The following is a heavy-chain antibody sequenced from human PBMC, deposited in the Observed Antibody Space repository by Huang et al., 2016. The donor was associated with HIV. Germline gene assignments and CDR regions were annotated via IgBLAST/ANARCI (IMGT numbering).Heavy chain of an antibody. CDR2: IYYRGIT. CDR1: GDSINSSDYY. Sequence: QLLLQQSGPGLVKPSETLSLTCTVSGDSINSSDYYWAWIRQSPGKGLESIGSIYYRGITYDNPSLKSRVTISVDTSKTQFSLKLSSVTAADTAVYYCARRREDYGDSGGWFDPWGQGTLVTVSS. V-gene: IGHV4-39*01. D-gene: IGHD4-17*01. J-gene: IGHJ5*02. CDR3: ARRREDYGDSGGWFDP.